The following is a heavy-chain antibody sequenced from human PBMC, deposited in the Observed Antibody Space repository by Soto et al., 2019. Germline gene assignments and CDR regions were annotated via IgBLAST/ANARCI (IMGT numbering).Heavy chain of an antibody. CDR2: IYYSGST. CDR1: GDSISTTSYY. CDR3: ARRGGSYYGWFDP. Sequence: SDTLSLTCTVPGDSISTTSYYWGWIRHPPGKGLEWIANIYYSGSTYYNPSLKSRVTISVDTSKNQFSLTLGSVTAADTAVFFCARRGGSYYGWFDPWGQGTLVTVS. D-gene: IGHD1-26*01. V-gene: IGHV4-39*01. J-gene: IGHJ5*02.